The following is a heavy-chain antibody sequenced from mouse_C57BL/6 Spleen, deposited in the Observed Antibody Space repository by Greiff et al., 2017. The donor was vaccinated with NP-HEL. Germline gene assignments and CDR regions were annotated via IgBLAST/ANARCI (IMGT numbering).Heavy chain of an antibody. V-gene: IGHV5-9*01. D-gene: IGHD4-1*01. Sequence: EVHLVESGGGLVKPGGSLKLSCAASGFTFSSYTMSWVRQTPEKRLEWVATISGGGGNTYYPDSVKGRFTISRDNAKNTLYLQMSSLRSEDTALYYCARHSWDGFAYWGQGTLVTVSA. CDR2: ISGGGGNT. J-gene: IGHJ3*01. CDR3: ARHSWDGFAY. CDR1: GFTFSSYT.